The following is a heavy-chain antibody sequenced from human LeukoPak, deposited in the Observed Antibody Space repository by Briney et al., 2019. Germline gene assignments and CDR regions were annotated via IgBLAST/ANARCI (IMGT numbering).Heavy chain of an antibody. CDR1: GSSISNFF. Sequence: SETLSLICSVSGSSISNFFWSWVRQTPEKGLEWIGYLYHTGSTKYNPSLKSRMIISVDLPKSQVSLTVNSVTAADTAVYYCARGIGYAGPLQSEFWGQGIRVTVSS. D-gene: IGHD2-2*01. J-gene: IGHJ4*02. CDR3: ARGIGYAGPLQSEF. CDR2: LYHTGST. V-gene: IGHV4-59*01.